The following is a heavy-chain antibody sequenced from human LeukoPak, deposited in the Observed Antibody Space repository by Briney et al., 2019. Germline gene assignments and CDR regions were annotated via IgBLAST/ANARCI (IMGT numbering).Heavy chain of an antibody. CDR1: GGSISSSSYY. Sequence: SETLSLTCTVSGGSISSSSYYWGWIRQPPGKGLEWIGSIYYSGTTYYNPSHKSRVTVSVDTSKSQFSLKVSSVTAADTAVYYCARHRSGYSFDFWGQGTLVTVSS. V-gene: IGHV4-39*01. CDR2: IYYSGTT. J-gene: IGHJ4*02. D-gene: IGHD3-3*01. CDR3: ARHRSGYSFDF.